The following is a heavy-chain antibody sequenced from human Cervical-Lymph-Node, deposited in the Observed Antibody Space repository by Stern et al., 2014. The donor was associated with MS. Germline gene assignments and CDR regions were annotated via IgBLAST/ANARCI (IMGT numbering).Heavy chain of an antibody. CDR2: VSGASGNT. J-gene: IGHJ6*02. V-gene: IGHV1-18*01. CDR3: ARGGMGGNYYYYYGMDV. D-gene: IGHD3-16*01. Sequence: QVQLVQSGAEVKKPGASVKVSCKASGYSFTYYGINWVRQAPGQGLEWMGWVSGASGNTNSAQKFQGRVTMTTDTSTSTAHMELRSLRSDDTAVYYCARGGMGGNYYYYYGMDVWGQGTAVTVSS. CDR1: GYSFTYYG.